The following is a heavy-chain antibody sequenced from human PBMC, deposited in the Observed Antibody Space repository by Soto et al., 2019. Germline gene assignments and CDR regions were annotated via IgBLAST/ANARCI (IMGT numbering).Heavy chain of an antibody. Sequence: PGGSLRLSCAASGFTFSGYSINWVRQAPGKGLEWVSSISSSSTYIYYADSVKGRFTISRDNAKSSLYLQMNSLRAEDTAVYYSARLAGGGGRGTENFYYFDYWGQGTPVTVSS. V-gene: IGHV3-21*01. CDR3: ARLAGGGGRGTENFYYFDY. CDR2: ISSSSTYI. D-gene: IGHD2-15*01. J-gene: IGHJ4*02. CDR1: GFTFSGYS.